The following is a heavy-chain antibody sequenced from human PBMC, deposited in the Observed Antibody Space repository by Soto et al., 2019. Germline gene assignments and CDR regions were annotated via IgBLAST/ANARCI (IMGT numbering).Heavy chain of an antibody. V-gene: IGHV3-23*01. D-gene: IGHD6-19*01. CDR3: TTEGSIYSVAPDAFDI. CDR1: DFTFRMFA. CDR2: IGGGGDDT. J-gene: IGHJ3*02. Sequence: GVSLRLSCAASDFTFRMFAMSWVRQAPGKGLEWVSSIGGGGDDTYYTDSVKGRFTISRDDSKNTLYLQMNSLKTEDTAVYYCTTEGSIYSVAPDAFDIWGQGTMVTVSS.